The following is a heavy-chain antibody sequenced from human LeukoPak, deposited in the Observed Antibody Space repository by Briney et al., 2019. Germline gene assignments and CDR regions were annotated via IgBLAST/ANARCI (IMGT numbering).Heavy chain of an antibody. D-gene: IGHD6-19*01. Sequence: GGSLRLSCAASGFTFSSYDMHWVRQATGKGLEWVSTIGTAGDTYYPGSVKGRFTISRENAKNSLYLQMNSLRAGDTAVYSCARGRGVAGTYYYYGMDVWGQGTTVTVSS. V-gene: IGHV3-13*01. CDR2: IGTAGDT. J-gene: IGHJ6*02. CDR3: ARGRGVAGTYYYYGMDV. CDR1: GFTFSSYD.